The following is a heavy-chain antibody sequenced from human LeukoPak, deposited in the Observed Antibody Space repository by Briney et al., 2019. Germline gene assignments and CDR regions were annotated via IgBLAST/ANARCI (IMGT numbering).Heavy chain of an antibody. CDR1: GYSFTSYG. CDR3: ATYRQVMLPFES. V-gene: IGHV1-18*01. Sequence: ASVKVSCKASGYSFTSYGISWVRQAPGQGLELMGWISAYNGNTNYAQKLQGRVTMTTDTSTSTAYMELRSLRSDDTAVYYCATYRQVMLPFESWGQGTLVTVSS. J-gene: IGHJ4*02. CDR2: ISAYNGNT. D-gene: IGHD5-18*01.